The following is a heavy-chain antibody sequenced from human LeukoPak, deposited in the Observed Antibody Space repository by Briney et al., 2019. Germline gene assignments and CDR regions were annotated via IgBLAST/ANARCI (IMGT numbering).Heavy chain of an antibody. D-gene: IGHD3-10*01. J-gene: IGHJ4*02. V-gene: IGHV1-18*01. CDR3: ARGPFYYGSGSYYTKDY. CDR1: GYTFTTYG. CDR2: ISAYNGNT. Sequence: ASVKVSCKASGYTFTTYGISWVRQAPGQGLEWMGWISAYNGNTNYAQKLQGRVTMTTDTSTSTAYMELRSLRSDDTAVYYCARGPFYYGSGSYYTKDYWGQGTLVTVPS.